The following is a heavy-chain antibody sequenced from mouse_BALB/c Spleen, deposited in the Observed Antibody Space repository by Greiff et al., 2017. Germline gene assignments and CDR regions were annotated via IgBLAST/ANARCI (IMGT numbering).Heavy chain of an antibody. CDR1: GFTFTDYY. CDR3: ARDKKLLAY. Sequence: DVKLVESGGGLVQPGGSLRLSCATSGFTFTDYYMSWVRQPPGKALEWLGFIRNKANGYTTEYSASVKGRFTISRDNSQSILYLQMNTLRAEDSATYYCARDKKLLAYWGQGTLVTVSA. CDR2: IRNKANGYTT. D-gene: IGHD1-1*01. V-gene: IGHV7-3*02. J-gene: IGHJ3*01.